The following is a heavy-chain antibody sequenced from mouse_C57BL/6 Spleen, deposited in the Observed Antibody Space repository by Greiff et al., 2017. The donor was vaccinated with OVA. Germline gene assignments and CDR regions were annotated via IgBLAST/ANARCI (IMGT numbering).Heavy chain of an antibody. CDR2: IWTGGGT. CDR3: ASYYGNFYWYFDV. V-gene: IGHV2-9-1*01. D-gene: IGHD2-1*01. CDR1: GFSLTSYA. Sequence: ESGPGLVAPSQSLSITCTVSGFSLTSYAISWVRQPPGQGLAWLGVIWTGGGTNYNSALKSRLSISKDNSKSQVFLKMNSLQTDDTARYYCASYYGNFYWYFDVWGTGTTVTVSS. J-gene: IGHJ1*03.